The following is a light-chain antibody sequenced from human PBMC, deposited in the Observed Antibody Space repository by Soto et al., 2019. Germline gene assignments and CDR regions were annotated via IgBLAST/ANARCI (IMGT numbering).Light chain of an antibody. Sequence: EIVLTQSPGTLSLSPGERATLSCRASQSVSNSYLAWYQQIPGQAPRLLIYAASTRATGIPERFSGSGSGTDFLIIISRLEPEDCAVSHCHQYGRSPRTFGQGTKVEIK. V-gene: IGKV3-20*01. CDR1: QSVSNSY. CDR2: AAS. CDR3: HQYGRSPRT. J-gene: IGKJ1*01.